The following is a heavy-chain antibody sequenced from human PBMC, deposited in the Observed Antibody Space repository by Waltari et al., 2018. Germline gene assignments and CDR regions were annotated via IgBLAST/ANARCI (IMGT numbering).Heavy chain of an antibody. Sequence: QVQLQESGPGLVKPSQTLSLTCTVSGGSISSVSYYWSWIRQPAGKGLEWIGRIYTSGSTNYNPSLKSRVTISVDTSKNQFSLKLSSVTAADTAVYYCARGVVVVPAAMLDYYYYYGMDVWGQGTTVTVSS. CDR3: ARGVVVVPAAMLDYYYYYGMDV. CDR2: IYTSGST. D-gene: IGHD2-2*01. J-gene: IGHJ6*02. V-gene: IGHV4-61*02. CDR1: GGSISSVSYY.